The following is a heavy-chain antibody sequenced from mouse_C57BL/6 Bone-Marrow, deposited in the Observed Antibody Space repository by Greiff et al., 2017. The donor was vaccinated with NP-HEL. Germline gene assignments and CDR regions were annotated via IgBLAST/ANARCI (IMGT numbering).Heavy chain of an antibody. V-gene: IGHV1-85*01. Sequence: QVQLQQSGPELVKPGASVKLSCKASGYTFTSYDINWVKQRPGQGLEWIGWIYPRDGSTKYNEKFKGKATLTVDTSSSTAYMELHSLTSEDSAVYFWARAGTTVVATPHWYCDVWGTGTTVTVAS. J-gene: IGHJ1*03. CDR3: ARAGTTVVATPHWYCDV. D-gene: IGHD1-1*01. CDR1: GYTFTSYD. CDR2: IYPRDGST.